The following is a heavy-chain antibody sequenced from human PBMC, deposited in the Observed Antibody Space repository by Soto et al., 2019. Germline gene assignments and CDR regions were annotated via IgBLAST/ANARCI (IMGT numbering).Heavy chain of an antibody. CDR2: IIPIFGSP. CDR1: GGTLSSYA. D-gene: IGHD1-1*01. CDR3: ARGDHTGYLKILTYNEMDV. J-gene: IGHJ6*02. Sequence: QVQLVQSGAEVKRPGSSVKVSCKASGGTLSSYAISWVRQAPGQGLAWMGGIIPIFGSPNYAQSHQGRVTITADESTNTAYMELSSLRFEDTAIYYCARGDHTGYLKILTYNEMDVWGQGTTVTVSS. V-gene: IGHV1-69*01.